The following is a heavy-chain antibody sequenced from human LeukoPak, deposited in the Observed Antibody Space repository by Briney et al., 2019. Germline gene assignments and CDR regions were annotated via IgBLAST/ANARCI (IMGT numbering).Heavy chain of an antibody. CDR3: ARVIIVGATGI. J-gene: IGHJ3*02. Sequence: GGSLRLSCAASGFTFSSYEMNWVRQAPGKGLEWVSYISSGGSTVHYADSVKGRFTISRDNAKNSLHLQMNSLRAEDTAVYYCARVIIVGATGIWGQGTMVTVSS. CDR1: GFTFSSYE. CDR2: ISSGGSTV. V-gene: IGHV3-48*03. D-gene: IGHD1-26*01.